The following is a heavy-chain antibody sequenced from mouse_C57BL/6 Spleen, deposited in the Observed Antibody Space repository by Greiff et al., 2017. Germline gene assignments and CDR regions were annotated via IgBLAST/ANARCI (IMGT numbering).Heavy chain of an antibody. Sequence: QVQLKESGPELVKPGASVKLSCKASGYTFTSYDINWVKQRPGQGLEWIGWIYPRDGSTKYNEKFKGKATLTVDTSSSTAYMELHSLTSEDSAVYFCARISGSAWFAYWGQGTLVTVSA. J-gene: IGHJ3*01. D-gene: IGHD3-2*02. CDR2: IYPRDGST. CDR3: ARISGSAWFAY. V-gene: IGHV1-85*01. CDR1: GYTFTSYD.